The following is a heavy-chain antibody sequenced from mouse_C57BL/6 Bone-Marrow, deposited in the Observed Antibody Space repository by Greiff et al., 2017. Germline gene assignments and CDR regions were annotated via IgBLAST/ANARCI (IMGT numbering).Heavy chain of an antibody. CDR3: AGGVVRFAY. V-gene: IGHV1-26*01. CDR2: INPNNGGT. D-gene: IGHD1-1*02. CDR1: GYTFTDYY. J-gene: IGHJ3*01. Sequence: EVQLQQSGPELVKPGASVKISCKASGYTFTDYYMNWVKQSHGKSLEWIGDINPNNGGTSYNQKFKGKATLTVDKSSSTAYMELRSLTSEDSAVYYCAGGVVRFAYWGQGTLVTGSA.